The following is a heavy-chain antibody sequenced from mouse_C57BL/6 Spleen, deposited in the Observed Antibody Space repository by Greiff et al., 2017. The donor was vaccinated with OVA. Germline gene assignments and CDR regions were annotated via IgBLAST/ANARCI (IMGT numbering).Heavy chain of an antibody. V-gene: IGHV1-66*01. J-gene: IGHJ3*01. CDR3: AVYYYGSSYGWFAY. D-gene: IGHD1-1*01. Sequence: QVQLKESGPELVKPGASVKISCKASGYSFTSYYIHWVKQRPGQGLEWIGWIYPGSGNTKYNEKFKGKATLTADTSSSTAYMQLSSLTSEDSAVYYCAVYYYGSSYGWFAYWGQGTLVTVSA. CDR1: GYSFTSYY. CDR2: IYPGSGNT.